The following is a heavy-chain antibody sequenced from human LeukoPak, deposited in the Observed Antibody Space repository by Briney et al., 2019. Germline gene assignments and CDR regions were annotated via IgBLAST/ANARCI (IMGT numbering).Heavy chain of an antibody. CDR1: GYTFTSYD. CDR3: ARDRDTAMNNWFDP. D-gene: IGHD5-18*01. V-gene: IGHV1-69*06. CDR2: IIPIFGTA. Sequence: SVKVSCKASGYTFTSYDINWVRQATGQGLEWMGGIIPIFGTANYAQKFQGRVTITADKSTSTAYMELSSLRSEDTAVYYCARDRDTAMNNWFDPWGQGTLVTVSS. J-gene: IGHJ5*02.